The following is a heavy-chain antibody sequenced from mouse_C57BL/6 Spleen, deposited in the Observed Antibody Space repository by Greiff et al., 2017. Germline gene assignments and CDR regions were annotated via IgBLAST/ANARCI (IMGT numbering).Heavy chain of an antibody. J-gene: IGHJ4*01. CDR3: ARRGLRAMDY. D-gene: IGHD1-1*01. CDR2: IYPSDNET. CDR1: GYTFTGYW. V-gene: IGHV1-61*01. Sequence: QVQLQQPGAELVRPGSSVKLSCKASGYTFTGYWMDWVKQRPGQGLEWIGNIYPSDNETHYNQKFKDKATLTVDKSSSTAYMQLSSLTSEDSAVYYCARRGLRAMDYWGQGTSVTVSS.